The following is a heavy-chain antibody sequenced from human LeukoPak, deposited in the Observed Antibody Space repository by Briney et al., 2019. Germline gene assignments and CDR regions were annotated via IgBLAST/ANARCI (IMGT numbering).Heavy chain of an antibody. J-gene: IGHJ4*02. V-gene: IGHV1-2*02. CDR1: GYTFTCYY. Sequence: ASVKVSCKASGYTFTCYYMHWVRQAPGQALEWMGWINPNSGGTNYAQKFQGRVTMTRDTSISTAYMELSRLRSDDTAVYYCARGTRWIQLWFDYWGQGTLVTVSS. CDR3: ARGTRWIQLWFDY. D-gene: IGHD5-18*01. CDR2: INPNSGGT.